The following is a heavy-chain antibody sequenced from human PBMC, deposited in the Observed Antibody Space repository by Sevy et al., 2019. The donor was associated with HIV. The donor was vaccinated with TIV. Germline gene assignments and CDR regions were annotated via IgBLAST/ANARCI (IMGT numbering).Heavy chain of an antibody. J-gene: IGHJ1*01. CDR2: ISGSGGST. CDR1: GFTFSSYA. V-gene: IGHV3-23*01. D-gene: IGHD3-22*01. CDR3: AKAGTFWYYYDSSGYHAEYFQH. Sequence: GGSLRLSCAASGFTFSSYAMSWVRQAPGKGLEWVSAISGSGGSTYYADSVKGRFTISRDNSKNTLYLQMNSLRAEDTAVYYCAKAGTFWYYYDSSGYHAEYFQHWGQGTLVIVSS.